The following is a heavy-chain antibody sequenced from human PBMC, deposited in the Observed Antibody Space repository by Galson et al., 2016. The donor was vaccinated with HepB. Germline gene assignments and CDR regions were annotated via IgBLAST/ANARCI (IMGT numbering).Heavy chain of an antibody. CDR2: ISARADGT. D-gene: IGHD3-16*02. Sequence: SLRLSCATSGFTFSDYPMNWVRQAPGKGLQWVSTISARADGTHYEDSVRGRFTISRDNSKNTLYLQMNNLGAEDTALYFCVRDTFADYWGQGTLVTVSS. CDR1: GFTFSDYP. CDR3: VRDTFADY. V-gene: IGHV3-23*01. J-gene: IGHJ4*02.